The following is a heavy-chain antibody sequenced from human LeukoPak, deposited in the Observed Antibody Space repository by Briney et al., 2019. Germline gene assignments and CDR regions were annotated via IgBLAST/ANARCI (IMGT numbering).Heavy chain of an antibody. D-gene: IGHD3-22*01. Sequence: PSETLSLTCTVSGGSISSYYWSWIRQPPGKGLEWIGYIYYSGSTNYNPSLKSRVTISVDTSKNQFSLKLSSVTAADTAVYYCARADDSGGYYPSHGFDYWGQGTLVTVSS. CDR3: ARADDSGGYYPSHGFDY. CDR1: GGSISSYY. V-gene: IGHV4-59*01. CDR2: IYYSGST. J-gene: IGHJ4*02.